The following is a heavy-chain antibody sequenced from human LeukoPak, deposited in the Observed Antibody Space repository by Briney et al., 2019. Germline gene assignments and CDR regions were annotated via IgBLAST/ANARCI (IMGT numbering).Heavy chain of an antibody. J-gene: IGHJ6*03. Sequence: PGGSLRLSCAASGFTFSSYSMNWVRQAPGKGLEWVSSISGSSSYIYYADSVKGRFTISRDNSKDSLYLQMNSLRTEDTALYYCAKSTPRLVSDYYYYMDVWGKGTTVTVSS. CDR2: ISGSSSYI. CDR1: GFTFSSYS. V-gene: IGHV3-21*04. D-gene: IGHD2/OR15-2a*01. CDR3: AKSTPRLVSDYYYYMDV.